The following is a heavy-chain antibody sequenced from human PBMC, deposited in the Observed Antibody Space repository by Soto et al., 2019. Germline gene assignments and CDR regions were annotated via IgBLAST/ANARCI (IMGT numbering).Heavy chain of an antibody. V-gene: IGHV4-30-4*01. CDR1: SGSISSGNYY. D-gene: IGHD4-17*01. CDR3: ATMGTPVTGLYYFDY. Sequence: PSETLSLTCTVSSGSISSGNYYWSWIRQPPGKGLEWIGFISYSGTTHYSASLRSRVSISVDTSKNQFSLDLSSVTAADTAVYYCATMGTPVTGLYYFDYWGQGTLVTVSS. CDR2: ISYSGTT. J-gene: IGHJ4*02.